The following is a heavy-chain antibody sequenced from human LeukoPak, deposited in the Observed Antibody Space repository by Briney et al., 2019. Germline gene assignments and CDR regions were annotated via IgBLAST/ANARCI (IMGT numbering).Heavy chain of an antibody. J-gene: IGHJ4*02. CDR3: AREWFSGSYFDY. Sequence: SETLSLTCTVSSGSISSYYWNWIRQPPGKGLEWIGYFFYSGTTKYNPSLKSRVTISLDTSKNQFSLILTSVTDADTAVYYCAREWFSGSYFDYWGQGTLVTVSS. V-gene: IGHV4-59*12. D-gene: IGHD1-26*01. CDR1: SGSISSYY. CDR2: FFYSGTT.